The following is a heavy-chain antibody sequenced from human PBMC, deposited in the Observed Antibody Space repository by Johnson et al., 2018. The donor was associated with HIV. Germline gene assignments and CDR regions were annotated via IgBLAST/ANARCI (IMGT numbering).Heavy chain of an antibody. Sequence: QLVESGGGLVQPGGSLRLSCRASGFPFSNAWMNWVRQAPGKGLEWVGRLKSRADGGTTDYAVSVKDRFPILRDDSKNTLYLQISSLRTEDAGVYYCTTEGDAFDIWGQGTMVTVSS. CDR1: GFPFSNAW. V-gene: IGHV3-15*01. CDR3: TTEGDAFDI. CDR2: LKSRADGGTT. J-gene: IGHJ3*02.